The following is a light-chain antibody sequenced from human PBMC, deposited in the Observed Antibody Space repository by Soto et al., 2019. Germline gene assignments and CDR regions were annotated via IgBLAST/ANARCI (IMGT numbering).Light chain of an antibody. CDR2: GAS. CDR3: HQYGSSPYT. Sequence: EIVLTQSPGTLSLSPGERATLSCRASQSVSSSYLAWYQQKPGQAPRLLIYGASRRATGIPDRFSGSGSGKYFTLTISGMEPDDLDVYYCHQYGSSPYTFGQGTKLDIK. J-gene: IGKJ2*01. V-gene: IGKV3-20*01. CDR1: QSVSSSY.